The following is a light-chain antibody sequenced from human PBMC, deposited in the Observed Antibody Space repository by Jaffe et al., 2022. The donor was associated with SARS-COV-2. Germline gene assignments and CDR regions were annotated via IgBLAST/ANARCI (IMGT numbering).Light chain of an antibody. J-gene: IGLJ2*01. CDR3: GTWESSLNAVL. V-gene: IGLV1-51*01. Sequence: QSVLTQPPSVSAAPGQKVTISCSGSGSNIGKNSVAWYQHLPGTAPKLLICDNNKRSSGIPDRFSGSKSGTSATLGITGLQTGDEGDYYCGTWESSLNAVLLGGGTKLTVL. CDR2: DNN. CDR1: GSNIGKNS.